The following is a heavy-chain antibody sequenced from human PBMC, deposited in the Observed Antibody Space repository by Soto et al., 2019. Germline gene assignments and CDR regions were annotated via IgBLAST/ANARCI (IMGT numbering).Heavy chain of an antibody. D-gene: IGHD4-17*01. J-gene: IGHJ6*03. V-gene: IGHV1-18*01. CDR3: ARTTVTASYYYMDV. CDR2: ISTYNGNT. Sequence: QVQLVQSGAEVKQPGASVKVSCKASGYTFTNYGFTWVRQAPGQGLEWLGWISTYNGNTKYAQTVQGRPTMTTDTSTSTANMELTSLRSDDAALYYCARTTVTASYYYMDVWGKGSTVTVSS. CDR1: GYTFTNYG.